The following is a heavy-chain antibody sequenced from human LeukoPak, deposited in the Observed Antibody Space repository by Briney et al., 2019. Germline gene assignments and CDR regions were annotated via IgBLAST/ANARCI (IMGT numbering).Heavy chain of an antibody. CDR2: ISSSSSYI. CDR3: ARFALKTPPTD. V-gene: IGHV3-21*01. J-gene: IGHJ4*02. Sequence: GGSLRLSCAASGFTFSSYSMNWVRQAPGKGLEWVSSISSSSSYIYYADSVKGRFTISRDNAKNSLYLQMNSLRAEDTAVYYCARFALKTPPTDWGQGTLVTVSS. CDR1: GFTFSSYS.